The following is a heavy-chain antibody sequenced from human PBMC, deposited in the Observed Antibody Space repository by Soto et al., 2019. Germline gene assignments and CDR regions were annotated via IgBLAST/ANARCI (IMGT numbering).Heavy chain of an antibody. J-gene: IGHJ4*02. CDR2: IYHSGST. V-gene: IGHV4-4*02. CDR3: ARRPATAAAFTFDY. Sequence: SETLSLTCAVSGGSISSSNWWSWVRQPPGKGLEWIGEIYHSGSTNYNPSLKSRVTISVDKSKNQFSLKLSSVTAADTAVYYCARRPATAAAFTFDYWGQGTLVTVSS. CDR1: GGSISSSNW. D-gene: IGHD6-13*01.